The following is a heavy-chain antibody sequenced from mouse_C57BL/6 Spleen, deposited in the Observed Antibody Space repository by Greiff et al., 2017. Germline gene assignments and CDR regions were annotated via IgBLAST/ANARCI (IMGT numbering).Heavy chain of an antibody. Sequence: EVPLQQSGTVLARPGASVKMSCKTSGYTFTSYWMHWVKPRPGQGLEWIGAIYPGNSDTSYNQKFKGKAKLTAVTSASTAYMELSSLTNEDSAVYYCTRSDWDVDFDYWGQGTTLTVSS. CDR2: IYPGNSDT. CDR3: TRSDWDVDFDY. CDR1: GYTFTSYW. V-gene: IGHV1-5*01. D-gene: IGHD4-1*01. J-gene: IGHJ2*01.